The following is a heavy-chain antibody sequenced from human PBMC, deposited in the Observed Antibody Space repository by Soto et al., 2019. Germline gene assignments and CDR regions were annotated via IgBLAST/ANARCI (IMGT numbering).Heavy chain of an antibody. D-gene: IGHD2-15*01. V-gene: IGHV1-2*02. CDR1: GYTFTGYY. CDR2: INPNSGGT. CDR3: ARVAPYCSGGSCYRDAFDI. J-gene: IGHJ3*02. Sequence: ASVKFSCKASGYTFTGYYMHWVRQAPGQGLEWMGWINPNSGGTNYAQKFQGRVTMTRDTSISTAYMELSRLRSDDTAVYYCARVAPYCSGGSCYRDAFDIWGQGTMVTVSS.